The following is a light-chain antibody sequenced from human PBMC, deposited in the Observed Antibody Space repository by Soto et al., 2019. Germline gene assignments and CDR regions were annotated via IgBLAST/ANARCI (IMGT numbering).Light chain of an antibody. Sequence: QSVLTQPPSASGTPGQRVTISCSGSSSNIGSNTVNWYQQHPGTAPKLLIYSNNQRPSGVPDRFSGSKSGTSASLAISGLHSEDEADYYCAAWDDSLNGYVFGTGTKLTVL. CDR3: AAWDDSLNGYV. J-gene: IGLJ1*01. CDR2: SNN. CDR1: SSNIGSNT. V-gene: IGLV1-44*01.